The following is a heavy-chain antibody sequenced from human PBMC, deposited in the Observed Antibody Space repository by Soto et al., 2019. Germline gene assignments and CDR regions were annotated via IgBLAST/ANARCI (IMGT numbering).Heavy chain of an antibody. CDR2: ISPYTGNT. J-gene: IGHJ6*02. Sequence: QVKLVQSGDEVKKPGASVKVSCKASGYIFVNYGIAWVRQAPRQGLEWMGWISPYTGNTHSASKVQGRLTMTTDTSTSTAYLDLGSLTSADTAVYYCVMVDNYVTPTPQDVCGQGTTVTVSS. V-gene: IGHV1-18*01. CDR3: VMVDNYVTPTPQDV. D-gene: IGHD3-16*01. CDR1: GYIFVNYG.